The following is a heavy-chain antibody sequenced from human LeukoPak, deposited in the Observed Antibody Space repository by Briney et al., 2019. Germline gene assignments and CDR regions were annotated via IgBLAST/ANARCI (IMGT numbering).Heavy chain of an antibody. CDR1: GGSISSYY. Sequence: SETLSLTCTVSGGSISSYYWSWIRQPPGKGLEWIGYIYYSGSTNYNPSLKSRVTISVDTSKNQFSLKLSSVTAADTAVYYRARDTPERFRGAATHYFDYWGQGTLVTVSS. V-gene: IGHV4-59*01. CDR3: ARDTPERFRGAATHYFDY. CDR2: IYYSGST. D-gene: IGHD4/OR15-4a*01. J-gene: IGHJ4*02.